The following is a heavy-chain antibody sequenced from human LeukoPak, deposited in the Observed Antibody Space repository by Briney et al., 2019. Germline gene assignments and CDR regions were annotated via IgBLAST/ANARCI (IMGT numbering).Heavy chain of an antibody. CDR2: INHSGST. Sequence: PSETLSLTCAVYGGSFSGYYWSWIRQPPGKGLEWIGEINHSGSTNYNPSLKSRVTISVDTSKNQFSLKLSSVTAADTAVYYCARDSAKLSGRRVSMVRGVRNYYGMDVWGQGTTVTVSS. CDR3: ARDSAKLSGRRVSMVRGVRNYYGMDV. V-gene: IGHV4-34*01. D-gene: IGHD3-10*01. J-gene: IGHJ6*02. CDR1: GGSFSGYY.